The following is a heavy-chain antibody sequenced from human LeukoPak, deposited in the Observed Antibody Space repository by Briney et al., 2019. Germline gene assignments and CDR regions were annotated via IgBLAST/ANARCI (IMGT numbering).Heavy chain of an antibody. CDR2: IRYHGGDK. Sequence: GGSLRLSCAASGFTFSSYWMSWVRQAPGKGLEWVAFIRYHGGDKYYTDSVKGRFTISRDNSKNTVYLEMNSLRAEDTALYFCAKRGALTAATGTNYYYYMDAWGKGITVTVSS. V-gene: IGHV3-30*02. CDR1: GFTFSSYW. CDR3: AKRGALTAATGTNYYYYMDA. D-gene: IGHD1/OR15-1a*01. J-gene: IGHJ6*03.